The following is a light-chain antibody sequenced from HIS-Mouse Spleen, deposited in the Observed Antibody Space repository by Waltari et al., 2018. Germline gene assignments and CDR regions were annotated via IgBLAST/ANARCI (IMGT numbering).Light chain of an antibody. CDR3: QQLNSYPPT. J-gene: IGKJ1*01. CDR1: QGISSY. Sequence: DIQLTQSPSFLSASVGDRVTITCRASQGISSYLAWYQQKPGKAPKLLIYAASTLQSGVPSRFRGSGSGTEFTLTISSLQPEDFATYYCQQLNSYPPTFGQGTKVEI. CDR2: AAS. V-gene: IGKV1-9*01.